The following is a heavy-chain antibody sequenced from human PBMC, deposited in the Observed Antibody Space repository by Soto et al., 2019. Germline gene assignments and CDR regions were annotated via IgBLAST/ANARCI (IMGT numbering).Heavy chain of an antibody. D-gene: IGHD2-2*01. V-gene: IGHV1-18*01. CDR2: ISAYNGNS. CDR3: ARIADCSTTSCSFPSRFHILGYYYYYGLDV. J-gene: IGHJ6*02. CDR1: GYTFTSYG. Sequence: AAVKVSCKASGYTFTSYGISWVRQAPGQGLEWVGWISAYNGNSNYAQKYHGRVAMTTDTSTNTAYMEMSSLRSDDTAVYYCARIADCSTTSCSFPSRFHILGYYYYYGLDVWGQGTTVTGSS.